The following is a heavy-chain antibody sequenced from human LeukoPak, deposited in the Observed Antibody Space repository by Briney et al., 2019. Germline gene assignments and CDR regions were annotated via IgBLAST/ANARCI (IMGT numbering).Heavy chain of an antibody. CDR3: AIVIAVAGPATFY. D-gene: IGHD6-19*01. Sequence: PGGSLRLSCAASGFTFSSYAMSWVRQAPGKGLEWVSSISGSGDSTYYADSVKGRSTISGDNSKNTLYLQMNSLRAEDTALYYCAIVIAVAGPATFYWGQGTLATVSS. J-gene: IGHJ4*02. CDR2: ISGSGDST. CDR1: GFTFSSYA. V-gene: IGHV3-23*01.